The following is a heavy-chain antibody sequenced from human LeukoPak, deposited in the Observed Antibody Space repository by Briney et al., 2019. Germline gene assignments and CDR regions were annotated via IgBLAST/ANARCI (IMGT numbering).Heavy chain of an antibody. CDR1: GFTFSRYW. CDR2: INSDGRST. J-gene: IGHJ4*02. V-gene: IGHV3-74*01. D-gene: IGHD3-9*01. CDR3: VRGADTGYSSDS. Sequence: GGSLRLSCAGSGFTFSRYWMHWVLQAPGKGLVWVSRINSDGRSTNYADSVKGRFSISRDNAENTLYLQMNSLRVEDTAVYYCVRGADTGYSSDSWGQGTLVTVSS.